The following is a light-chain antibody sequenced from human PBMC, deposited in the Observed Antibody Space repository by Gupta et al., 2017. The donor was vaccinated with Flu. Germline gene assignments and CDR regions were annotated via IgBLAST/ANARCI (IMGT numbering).Light chain of an antibody. Sequence: SYALTQPPSVSVSPGQTATITCSGDKLGDRYACWYQQKPGQSPVLVIYEDNKRPSGIPERFSGSNSGNTATLTIAGTQAVDEADYYCQAWDSGTYVFGAGTRVSVL. CDR1: KLGDRY. V-gene: IGLV3-1*01. CDR3: QAWDSGTYV. CDR2: EDN. J-gene: IGLJ1*01.